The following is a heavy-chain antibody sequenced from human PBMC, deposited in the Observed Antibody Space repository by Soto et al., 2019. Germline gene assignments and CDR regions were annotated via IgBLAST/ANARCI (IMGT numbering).Heavy chain of an antibody. CDR1: GFSLSTSGVG. J-gene: IGHJ5*02. CDR2: VYWDDDK. V-gene: IGHV2-5*02. Sequence: QITLKESGPALVKPTQTLTLTCTFSGFSLSTSGVGVGWIRQPPGKALEWLALVYWDDDKRYSPSLKSRLTITNDPSTNQVVLTIPNMDPVDTATYYCAPRPRGWSPGNSFDPWGQGTLVTVSS. CDR3: APRPRGWSPGNSFDP. D-gene: IGHD2-15*01.